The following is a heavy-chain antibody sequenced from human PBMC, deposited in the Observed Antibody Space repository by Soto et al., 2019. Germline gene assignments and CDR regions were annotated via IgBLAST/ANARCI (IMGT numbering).Heavy chain of an antibody. Sequence: PSETLSLTCTVSGGSVSSGSYYWSWIRQPPGKGLEWIGYIYYSGSTNYNPSLKSRVTISVDTSKNQFSLKLSSVTAADTAVYYCARVHQMGYFDYWGQGTLVTVSS. CDR3: ARVHQMGYFDY. V-gene: IGHV4-61*01. J-gene: IGHJ4*02. CDR1: GGSVSSGSYY. D-gene: IGHD2-2*01. CDR2: IYYSGST.